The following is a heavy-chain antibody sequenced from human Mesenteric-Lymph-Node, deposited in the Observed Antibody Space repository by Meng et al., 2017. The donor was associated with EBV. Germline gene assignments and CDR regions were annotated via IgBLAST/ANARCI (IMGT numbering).Heavy chain of an antibody. CDR1: GGSIYESHW. V-gene: IGHV4-4*02. CDR2: TYHSGSS. Sequence: QGQRQESGPGLVKPSGTLSLTCAVSGGSIYESHWWSWVRQPPGKGLEWIGETYHSGSSNYSPSLKSRVSMSVDNSKNQFSLTLHSVTAADTAVYYCARGLGGSGKYHFDFWGPGILVTVAS. D-gene: IGHD3-10*01. CDR3: ARGLGGSGKYHFDF. J-gene: IGHJ4*02.